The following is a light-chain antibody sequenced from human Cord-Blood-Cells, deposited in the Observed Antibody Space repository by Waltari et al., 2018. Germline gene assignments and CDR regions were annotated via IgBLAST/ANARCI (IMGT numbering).Light chain of an antibody. J-gene: IGLJ3*02. CDR3: SSYTSSSTWV. Sequence: QSALTQPASVSGSPGQSITISCPGTSSDVGGYNYVSWSQQHPGKAPKLMIYEVSNRPSGVSNRFSGSKSGNTASLTISGLQAEDEADYYCSSYTSSSTWVFGGGTKLTVL. V-gene: IGLV2-14*01. CDR2: EVS. CDR1: SSDVGGYNY.